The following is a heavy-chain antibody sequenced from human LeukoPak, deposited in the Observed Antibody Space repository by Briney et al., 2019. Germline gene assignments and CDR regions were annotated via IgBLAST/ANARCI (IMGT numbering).Heavy chain of an antibody. CDR1: GYTFTSYG. D-gene: IGHD2-2*01. V-gene: IGHV1-18*01. J-gene: IGHJ6*02. Sequence: GASVKVSCKASGYTFTSYGISWVRQAPGQGLEWMGWISAYNGNTNYAQKLQGRVTMTADTSTSTAYMELRSLRSDDTAVYYCARGSPAAPIDYGMDVWGQGTTVTVSS. CDR3: ARGSPAAPIDYGMDV. CDR2: ISAYNGNT.